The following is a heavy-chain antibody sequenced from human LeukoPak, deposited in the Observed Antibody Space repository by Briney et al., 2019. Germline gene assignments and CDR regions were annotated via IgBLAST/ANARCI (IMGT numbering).Heavy chain of an antibody. V-gene: IGHV4-59*08. Sequence: PETLSLTCTLAGGSISNYYWSWIRHPPGDGLEWIAYIYNTGSTNCNPSLKSRVTISVDTSKNQFSLKLTSVTAADTAVYYCARHDFEITDPYSFDYWGQGTLVTVSS. J-gene: IGHJ4*02. D-gene: IGHD3-9*01. CDR3: ARHDFEITDPYSFDY. CDR1: GGSISNYY. CDR2: IYNTGST.